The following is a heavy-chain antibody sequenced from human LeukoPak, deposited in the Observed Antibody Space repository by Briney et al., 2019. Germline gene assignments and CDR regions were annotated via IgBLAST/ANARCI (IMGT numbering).Heavy chain of an antibody. CDR2: IYPGDSDT. J-gene: IGHJ4*02. V-gene: IGHV5-51*01. CDR3: ATKSHYYDSSGYLYYFDY. Sequence: GESLKISCKGSGYSFTRYWIGWVRQMPGKGLEWMGIIYPGDSDTRYSPSFQGQVTISADKSISTAYLQWSSLKASDTAMYYCATKSHYYDSSGYLYYFDYWGQGTLVTVSS. D-gene: IGHD3-22*01. CDR1: GYSFTRYW.